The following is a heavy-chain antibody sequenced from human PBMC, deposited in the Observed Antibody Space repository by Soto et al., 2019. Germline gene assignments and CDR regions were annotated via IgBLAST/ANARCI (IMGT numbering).Heavy chain of an antibody. D-gene: IGHD3-3*01. Sequence: QVQLQESGPGLVKPSQTLSLTCTVSGGSITSGDYYWTWIRQTPGKGLEWIGYIYHTGSTYYSPSLRSRVIMSMDASKNQFSLTLTSVTAADTAVYFCACPRSGFSYNFNYWGQGTLVTVSS. J-gene: IGHJ4*02. CDR1: GGSITSGDYY. V-gene: IGHV4-30-4*01. CDR3: ACPRSGFSYNFNY. CDR2: IYHTGST.